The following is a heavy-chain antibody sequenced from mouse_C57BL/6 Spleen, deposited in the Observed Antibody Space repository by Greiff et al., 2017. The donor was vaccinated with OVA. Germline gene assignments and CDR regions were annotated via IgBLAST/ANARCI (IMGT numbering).Heavy chain of an antibody. CDR1: GYTFTGYW. CDR3: ARHWGYYAMDY. Sequence: QVQLKESGAELMKPGASVKLSCKATGYTFTGYWIEWVKQRPGHGLEWIGEILPGSGSTNYNEKFKSKATLTVDKSSSTAYMQLSSLTSEDSAVYYCARHWGYYAMDYWGQGTSVTVSS. D-gene: IGHD4-1*01. CDR2: ILPGSGST. V-gene: IGHV1-9*01. J-gene: IGHJ4*01.